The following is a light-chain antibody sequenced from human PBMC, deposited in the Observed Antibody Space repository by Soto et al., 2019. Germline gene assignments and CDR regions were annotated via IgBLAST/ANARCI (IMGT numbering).Light chain of an antibody. J-gene: IGKJ4*01. CDR2: AAS. CDR1: QGISSY. V-gene: IGKV1-8*01. Sequence: AIRMTKSPSSFSASTGDRVTITCRASQGISSYLAWYQQKPGKAPKLLIYAASTLQSEVPSRFSGSGSGTDLTLNISCLQAEDFATNYRQQYYSYPPLTFGGGTKVEIK. CDR3: QQYYSYPPLT.